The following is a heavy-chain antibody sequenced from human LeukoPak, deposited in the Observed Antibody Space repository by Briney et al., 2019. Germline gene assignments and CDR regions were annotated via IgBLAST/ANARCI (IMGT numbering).Heavy chain of an antibody. CDR3: AKDRSGYDYYGQYYFDY. Sequence: EGSLRLSCAASGFTFSSYAMSWVRQAPGKGLEWVSSISGSGGTTYYADSVKGRFTISRDNSKNTLYLQMNSLRAEDTAVYYCAKDRSGYDYYGQYYFDYWGQGTLVTVSS. V-gene: IGHV3-23*01. D-gene: IGHD5-12*01. J-gene: IGHJ4*02. CDR1: GFTFSSYA. CDR2: ISGSGGTT.